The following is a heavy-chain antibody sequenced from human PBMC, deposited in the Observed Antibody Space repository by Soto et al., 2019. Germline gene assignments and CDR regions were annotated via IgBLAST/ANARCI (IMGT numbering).Heavy chain of an antibody. V-gene: IGHV3-48*01. CDR2: ISSSSSTI. CDR3: ASRNLWFDP. J-gene: IGHJ5*02. Sequence: EVQLVESGGGLVQPGGSLRLSCAASGFTFSSYSMNWVRQAPGKGLEWVSYISSSSSTIYYADSVKGRFTISRDNAKNSLYLQMNSLRAEDTAVYYCASRNLWFDPWGQGTLVTVSS. CDR1: GFTFSSYS.